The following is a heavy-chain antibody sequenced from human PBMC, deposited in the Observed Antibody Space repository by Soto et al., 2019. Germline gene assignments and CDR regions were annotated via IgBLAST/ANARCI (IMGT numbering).Heavy chain of an antibody. D-gene: IGHD6-6*01. CDR3: ARDPGITARPDAFDI. J-gene: IGHJ3*02. CDR2: IYYTGST. Sequence: QVQLQESGPGLVKPSETLSLTCTVSGGSVSSGSYCWSWIRQPPGKGLEWIGYIYYTGSTNDNPSLTRRVTISVDTSKNQFSLKLSSVTAADTAVYYCARDPGITARPDAFDIWGQGTMVTVSS. V-gene: IGHV4-61*01. CDR1: GGSVSSGSYC.